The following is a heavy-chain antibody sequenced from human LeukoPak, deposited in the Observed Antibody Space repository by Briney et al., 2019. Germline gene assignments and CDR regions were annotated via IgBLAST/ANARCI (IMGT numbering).Heavy chain of an antibody. J-gene: IGHJ5*02. Sequence: SQTLSLTCTVSGGSISSGDYYWSWIRQPPGKGLEWIGYIYYSGGTYYNPSPKSRVTISVDTSKNQFSLKLSSVTAAGTAVYYCARSGSYPVGFDPWGQGTLVTVSS. V-gene: IGHV4-30-4*01. CDR2: IYYSGGT. D-gene: IGHD1-26*01. CDR3: ARSGSYPVGFDP. CDR1: GGSISSGDYY.